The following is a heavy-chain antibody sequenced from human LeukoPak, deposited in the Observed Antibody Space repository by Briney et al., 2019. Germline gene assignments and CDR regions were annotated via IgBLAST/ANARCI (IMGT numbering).Heavy chain of an antibody. D-gene: IGHD3-9*01. CDR2: LNPNSGGT. CDR3: AYTRDDILTGYPIDY. J-gene: IGHJ4*02. Sequence: ASVKVFCKASGYTFTGYYMHWVRQAPGQGLEWMGWLNPNSGGTNYAQKFEGRVTMTRDTSISTAYMELSRLRSDDTAVYYCAYTRDDILTGYPIDYWGQGTLVTVSS. CDR1: GYTFTGYY. V-gene: IGHV1-2*02.